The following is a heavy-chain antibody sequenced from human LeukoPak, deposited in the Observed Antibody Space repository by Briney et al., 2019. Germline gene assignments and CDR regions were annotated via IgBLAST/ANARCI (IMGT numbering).Heavy chain of an antibody. V-gene: IGHV1-2*02. CDR2: INPNSGGT. CDR3: ARGITMNGFIRAYFDY. Sequence: GASVKVSCKASGYTFTGYYMHWVRQAPGQGLEWMGWINPNSGGTNYAQKFQGRVTMTRDTSISTAYMELSRLRSDDTAVYYCARGITMNGFIRAYFDYWGQGTLVTVSS. J-gene: IGHJ4*02. D-gene: IGHD3-22*01. CDR1: GYTFTGYY.